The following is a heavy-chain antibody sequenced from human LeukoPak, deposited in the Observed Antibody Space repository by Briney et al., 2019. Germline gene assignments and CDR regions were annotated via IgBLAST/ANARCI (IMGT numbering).Heavy chain of an antibody. V-gene: IGHV3-30*04. J-gene: IGHJ4*02. CDR3: AKEQEMATLY. CDR2: ISYDGSNK. Sequence: AGRSLRLSCAASGFTFSSYAMHWVRQAPGKGLEWVAVISYDGSNKYYADSVKGRFTISRDNSKNTLYLQMNSLRAEDTAVYYCAKEQEMATLYWGQGTLVTVSS. D-gene: IGHD5-24*01. CDR1: GFTFSSYA.